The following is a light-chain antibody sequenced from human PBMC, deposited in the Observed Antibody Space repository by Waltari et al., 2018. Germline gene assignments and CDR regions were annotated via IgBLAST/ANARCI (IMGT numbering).Light chain of an antibody. J-gene: IGLJ3*02. CDR1: SSNVGTHNY. Sequence: QSALTQPRSVSGSPGQSVTISCTGTSSNVGTHNYVSWYQQLPGKAPKLLIADVFKRPSGVPDRFSGSKSGYTASLTISGLQAEDEADYYCCSYAGTYRWVFGGGTKVTVL. CDR2: DVF. CDR3: CSYAGTYRWV. V-gene: IGLV2-11*01.